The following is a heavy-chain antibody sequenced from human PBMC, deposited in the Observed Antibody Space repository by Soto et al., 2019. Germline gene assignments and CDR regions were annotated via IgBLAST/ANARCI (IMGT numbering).Heavy chain of an antibody. V-gene: IGHV1-2*02. Sequence: QVQLVQSGAEGKKPGASVKVSCKASGYTFTGYYMHWVRQAPGQGLEWMGWINPNSGGTNYAKKFEGRGTMTRDASISTANMELSRLRSDDTAVYYCARGKGSTSCPSDWGQGTLVTVSS. CDR1: GYTFTGYY. CDR3: ARGKGSTSCPSD. CDR2: INPNSGGT. D-gene: IGHD2-2*01. J-gene: IGHJ4*02.